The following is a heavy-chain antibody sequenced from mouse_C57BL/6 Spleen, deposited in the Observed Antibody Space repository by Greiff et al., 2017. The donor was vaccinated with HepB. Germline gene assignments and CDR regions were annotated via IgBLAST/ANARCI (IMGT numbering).Heavy chain of an antibody. CDR2: IYPGSGST. CDR3: ARRDYDYEGFDY. V-gene: IGHV1-55*01. J-gene: IGHJ2*01. Sequence: QVQLQQSGAELVKPGASVKMSCKASGYTFTSYWITWVKQRPGQGLEWIGDIYPGSGSTNYNEKFKSKATLTVDTSSSTAYMQLSSLTSEDSAVYYCARRDYDYEGFDYWGQGTTLTVSS. D-gene: IGHD2-4*01. CDR1: GYTFTSYW.